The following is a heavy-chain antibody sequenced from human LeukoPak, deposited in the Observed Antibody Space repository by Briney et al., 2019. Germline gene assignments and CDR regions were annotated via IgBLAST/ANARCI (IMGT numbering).Heavy chain of an antibody. CDR1: GFTFSSYA. V-gene: IGHV3-23*01. CDR3: AREGTSGYYYSFDY. D-gene: IGHD3-22*01. J-gene: IGHJ4*02. Sequence: GGSLRLSCAASGFTFSSYAMSWVRQAPGKGLEWVSSISNSGGRTFYTDSVKGRFTISRDNAKDTLYLQMNSLRAEDTAVYYCAREGTSGYYYSFDYWGQGTLVTVSS. CDR2: ISNSGGRT.